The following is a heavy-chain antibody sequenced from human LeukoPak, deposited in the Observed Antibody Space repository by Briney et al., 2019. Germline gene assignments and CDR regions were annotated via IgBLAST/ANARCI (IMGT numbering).Heavy chain of an antibody. CDR1: GFTFDDHA. V-gene: IGHV3-9*01. CDR3: AKGGYSYGYFSYFDY. J-gene: IGHJ4*02. CDR2: ISWNSGSI. D-gene: IGHD5-18*01. Sequence: GGSLRLSCAASGFTFDDHAMHWVRQAPGKGLEWVSGISWNSGSIGYADSVKGRFTISRDNAKNSLYLQMNSLRAEDTALYYCAKGGYSYGYFSYFDYWGQGTLVTVSS.